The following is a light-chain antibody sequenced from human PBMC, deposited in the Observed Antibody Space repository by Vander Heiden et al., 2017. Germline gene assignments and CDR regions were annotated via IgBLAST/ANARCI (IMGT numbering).Light chain of an antibody. V-gene: IGKV3-15*01. CDR2: VAS. CDR3: QQYNNWPRT. CDR1: QSVSIN. J-gene: IGKJ1*01. Sequence: EIVMTQSPATLSVSPGESVTLSCRASQSVSINLAWYQQKPGQAPRLLIYVASTRATGIPARFSGSGSGTEFTLTISSLQSDDSAVYYCQQYNNWPRTFGHGTKVEIK.